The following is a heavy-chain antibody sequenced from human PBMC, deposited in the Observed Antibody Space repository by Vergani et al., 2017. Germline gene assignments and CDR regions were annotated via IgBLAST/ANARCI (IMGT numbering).Heavy chain of an antibody. J-gene: IGHJ5*02. CDR2: INHSGST. Sequence: QVQLQQWGAGLLKPSETLSLTCAVYGGSFSGYYWSWIRQPPGKGLEWIGEINHSGSTNYNPSLKSRVTISVDTSKNQFSLKLSSVTAADTAVYYCARCPRRCGGDCYFRRNWFDPWGQGTLVTVSS. D-gene: IGHD2-21*02. V-gene: IGHV4-34*01. CDR3: ARCPRRCGGDCYFRRNWFDP. CDR1: GGSFSGYY.